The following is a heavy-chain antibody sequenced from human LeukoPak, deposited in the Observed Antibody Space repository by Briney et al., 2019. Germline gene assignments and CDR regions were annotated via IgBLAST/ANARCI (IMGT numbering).Heavy chain of an antibody. CDR3: ARPRRSSTSCYSGEDWFDP. Sequence: GASVKVSCKASGYTFTSYGISWVRQAPGQGLEWMGWISAYNGNTNYAQKLQGRVTMTTDTSTSTAYMELRSLRSDDTAVYYCARPRRSSTSCYSGEDWFDPWGQGTLVTVSS. D-gene: IGHD2-2*01. CDR1: GYTFTSYG. J-gene: IGHJ5*02. V-gene: IGHV1-18*01. CDR2: ISAYNGNT.